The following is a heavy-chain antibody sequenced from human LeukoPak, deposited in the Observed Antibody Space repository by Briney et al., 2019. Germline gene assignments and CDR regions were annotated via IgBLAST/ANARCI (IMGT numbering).Heavy chain of an antibody. Sequence: SVKVSCKASGGTFSSYAISWVRQAPGQGLEWMGGIIPIFGTANYAQKFQGRVTITTDESTSTAYMELSSLRSDDTAVYYCARVWRITMVRGVIIGEHYFDYWGQGTLVTVSS. J-gene: IGHJ4*02. V-gene: IGHV1-69*05. CDR2: IIPIFGTA. CDR1: GGTFSSYA. CDR3: ARVWRITMVRGVIIGEHYFDY. D-gene: IGHD3-10*01.